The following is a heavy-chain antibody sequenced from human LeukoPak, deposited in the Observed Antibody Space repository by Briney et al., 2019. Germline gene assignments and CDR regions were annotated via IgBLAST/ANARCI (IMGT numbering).Heavy chain of an antibody. CDR3: ARWTVTNNLDY. J-gene: IGHJ4*02. CDR2: INHSGST. D-gene: IGHD4-17*01. CDR1: GGSFSGYY. V-gene: IGHV4-34*01. Sequence: SETLSLTCAVYGGSFSGYYWSWIRQPPGKGLEWIGEINHSGSTNYNPSLKSRVTISVDTSKNQFSLKLSSVTAADTAVYYCARWTVTNNLDYWGQGTLATVSS.